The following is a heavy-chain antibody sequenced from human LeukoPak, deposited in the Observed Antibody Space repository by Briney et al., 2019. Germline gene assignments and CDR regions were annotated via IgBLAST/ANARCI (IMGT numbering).Heavy chain of an antibody. Sequence: SETLSLTCAVYGGSFSGYFWSWIRQPPGKGLERIGEINHSGSTNYNPSLKSRVTISVDTSKNQFSLKLSSVTAADTAVYSCARGLNAVTTFNWFDPWGQGTLVTVSS. CDR2: INHSGST. CDR3: ARGLNAVTTFNWFDP. V-gene: IGHV4-34*01. D-gene: IGHD4-17*01. J-gene: IGHJ5*02. CDR1: GGSFSGYF.